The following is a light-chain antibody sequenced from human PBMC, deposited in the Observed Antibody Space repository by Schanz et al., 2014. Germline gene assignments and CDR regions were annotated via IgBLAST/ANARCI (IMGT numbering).Light chain of an antibody. CDR3: QQYNSYRWT. CDR2: DVS. V-gene: IGKV3-20*01. J-gene: IGKJ1*01. CDR1: QSVRSTY. Sequence: EIVLTQSPGTLSLSPGERATFSCRASQSVRSTYFAWYQHIPGQAPRLLIHDVSKRASGIADRFSGSGSGAEFTLTISSLEPEDFATYYCQQYNSYRWTFGQGTKVEIK.